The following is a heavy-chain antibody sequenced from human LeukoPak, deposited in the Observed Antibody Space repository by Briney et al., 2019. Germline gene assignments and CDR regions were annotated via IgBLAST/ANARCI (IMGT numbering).Heavy chain of an antibody. D-gene: IGHD5-12*01. V-gene: IGHV4-34*01. Sequence: SETLSLTCAVYGGSFSGYYWSWIRQPPGKGLEWIGEINHSGSTNYNPSPKSRVTISVDTSKNQFSLKLSSVTAADTAVYYCARRGYHDAFDIWGQGTMVTVSS. J-gene: IGHJ3*02. CDR3: ARRGYHDAFDI. CDR2: INHSGST. CDR1: GGSFSGYY.